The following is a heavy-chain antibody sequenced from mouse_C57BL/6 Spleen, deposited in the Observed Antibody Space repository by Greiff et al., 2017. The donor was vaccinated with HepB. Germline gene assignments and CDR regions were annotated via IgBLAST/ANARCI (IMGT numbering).Heavy chain of an antibody. Sequence: VKLMESGAELARPGASVKMSCKASGYTFTSYTMHWVNQRPGQGLEWIGYINPSSGYTKYNQKFKDKATLTADKSSSTAYMQLSSLTSEDSAVYYCARSDGYYVDYYAMDYWGQGTSVTVSS. CDR2: INPSSGYT. D-gene: IGHD2-3*01. CDR3: ARSDGYYVDYYAMDY. J-gene: IGHJ4*01. CDR1: GYTFTSYT. V-gene: IGHV1-4*01.